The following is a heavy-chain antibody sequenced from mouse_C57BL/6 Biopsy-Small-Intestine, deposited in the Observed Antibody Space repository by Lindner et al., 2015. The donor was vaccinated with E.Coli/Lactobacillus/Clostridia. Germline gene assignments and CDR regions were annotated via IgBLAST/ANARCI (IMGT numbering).Heavy chain of an antibody. Sequence: VQLQESGAELVRPGTSVKMSCKAAGYTFTNYWIGWIKQRPGHGLEWIGDIYPGGGYTDYNEKFKGKATLTADTSSSTAYMQLNSLTSEDSAIYYCARDHKGYYYSMDYWGQGTSVTVSS. CDR1: GYTFTNYW. CDR3: ARDHKGYYYSMDY. CDR2: IYPGGGYT. D-gene: IGHD1-3*01. J-gene: IGHJ4*01. V-gene: IGHV1-63*02.